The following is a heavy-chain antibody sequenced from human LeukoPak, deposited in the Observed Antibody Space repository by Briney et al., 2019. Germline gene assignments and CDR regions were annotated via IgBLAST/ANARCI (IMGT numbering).Heavy chain of an antibody. D-gene: IGHD3-22*01. CDR2: ISSSSSTI. Sequence: GGSLRLSCAASGFTFRSFSIDWVRQAPGKGLEWLSYISSSSSTIYYADSVKGRFTISRDNAKNSLYLQKISLRCEDTAVYYCARERHRTMIVNWGQGTLVTVSS. CDR3: ARERHRTMIVN. J-gene: IGHJ4*02. CDR1: GFTFRSFS. V-gene: IGHV3-48*04.